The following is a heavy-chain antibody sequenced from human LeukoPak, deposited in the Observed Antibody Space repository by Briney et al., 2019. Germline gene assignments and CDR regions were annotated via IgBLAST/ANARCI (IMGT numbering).Heavy chain of an antibody. Sequence: ASVKVSCKASGGTFISYAISWVRQAPGQGLEWMGGIIPIFGTANYAQKFQGRVTITADESTSTAYMELSSLRSEDTAVYYCARVSDSRDGYNYDAFDIWGQGTMVTVSS. CDR1: GGTFISYA. J-gene: IGHJ3*02. CDR2: IIPIFGTA. V-gene: IGHV1-69*13. D-gene: IGHD5-24*01. CDR3: ARVSDSRDGYNYDAFDI.